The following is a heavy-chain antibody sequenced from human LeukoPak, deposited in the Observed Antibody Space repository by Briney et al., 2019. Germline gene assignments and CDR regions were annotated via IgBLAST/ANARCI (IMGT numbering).Heavy chain of an antibody. CDR1: GGSISSGGYS. V-gene: IGHV4-30-2*06. CDR3: ARVKPSSSSLEYHFDY. D-gene: IGHD6-6*01. Sequence: SSETLSLTCAVSGGSISSGGYSWSWIRQSPGKGLEWIGYIYHIGNTYYNPFLKSRVTISLDRSKNQFSLKLSSVTAADTAVYYCARVKPSSSSLEYHFDYWGQGTLVTVSS. J-gene: IGHJ4*02. CDR2: IYHIGNT.